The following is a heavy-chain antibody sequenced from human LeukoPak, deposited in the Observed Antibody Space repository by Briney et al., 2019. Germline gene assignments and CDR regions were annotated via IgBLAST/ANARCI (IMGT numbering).Heavy chain of an antibody. CDR2: INPDGSER. CDR1: GFIFSTSW. J-gene: IGHJ4*02. V-gene: IGHV3-7*01. Sequence: TGGSLRLSCAASGFIFSTSWMSWVRQAPGKGLEWVATINPDGSERYYVDSVKGRFTTSRDNAKNSLFLQMNSLRAEDTAVYYCVRWNYWGQGTLVTVSS. CDR3: VRWNY.